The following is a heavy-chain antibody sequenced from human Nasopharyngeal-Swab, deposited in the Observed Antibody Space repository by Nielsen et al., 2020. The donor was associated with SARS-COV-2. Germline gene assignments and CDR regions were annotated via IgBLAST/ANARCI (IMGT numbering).Heavy chain of an antibody. CDR2: IYPGDSTT. CDR3: ARLYGGYVDY. D-gene: IGHD4/OR15-4a*01. J-gene: IGHJ4*02. V-gene: IGHV5-51*01. Sequence: GGSLRLSCQGSGYSFSTYWIGWVRQMPGKGLEWMGIIYPGDSTTKYRPSFQGQVTISADKSISTAYLQWGSLKASDTAMYFCARLYGGYVDYWGQGTLVTVSS. CDR1: GYSFSTYW.